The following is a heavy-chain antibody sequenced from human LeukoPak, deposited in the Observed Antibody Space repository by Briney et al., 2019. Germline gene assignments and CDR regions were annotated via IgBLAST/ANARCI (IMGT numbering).Heavy chain of an antibody. CDR1: GYTFTSYG. J-gene: IGHJ4*02. CDR3: ARGSYCSGGSCPIYYFDY. CDR2: ISAYNGNT. D-gene: IGHD2-15*01. V-gene: IGHV1-18*01. Sequence: ASVKVSCKASGYTFTSYGISWVRQAPGQGLEWMGWISAYNGNTNYAQKLQGRVTMTTDTSTSTAYMELRSLRSDDTAVYYCARGSYCSGGSCPIYYFDYWGQGTLVTVSS.